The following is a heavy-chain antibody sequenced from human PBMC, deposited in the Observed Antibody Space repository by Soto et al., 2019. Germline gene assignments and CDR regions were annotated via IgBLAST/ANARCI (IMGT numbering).Heavy chain of an antibody. J-gene: IGHJ4*02. Sequence: QVQLQESGPGLVKPSETLSLTCTVSGGSISSYYWSWIRQPPGKGLEWIGYIYYSGSTNYNPSLKSRVTISVDTSKNQFSLKLSSVTAADTAVYYCARWTGARIDYDSSDEIWGQGTLVTVSS. D-gene: IGHD3-22*01. CDR1: GGSISSYY. CDR2: IYYSGST. V-gene: IGHV4-59*01. CDR3: ARWTGARIDYDSSDEI.